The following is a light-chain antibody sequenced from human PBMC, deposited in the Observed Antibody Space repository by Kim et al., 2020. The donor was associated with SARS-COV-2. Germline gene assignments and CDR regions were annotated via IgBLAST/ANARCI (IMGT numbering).Light chain of an antibody. V-gene: IGLV3-19*01. J-gene: IGLJ2*01. CDR1: SLKSYS. CDR2: GKN. CDR3: NSRDSNDNVV. Sequence: VALGQTGSITRQGSSLKSYSATWHQQKPGQAPILVIYGKNNRPSVIPDRFSASSAGNTSSLTTTATQAGDEADYYCNSRDSNDNVVFGGGTKLTVL.